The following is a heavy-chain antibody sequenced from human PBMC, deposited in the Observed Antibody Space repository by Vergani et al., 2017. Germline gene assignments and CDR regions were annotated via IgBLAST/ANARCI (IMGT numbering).Heavy chain of an antibody. J-gene: IGHJ4*02. D-gene: IGHD3-9*01. V-gene: IGHV1-46*03. Sequence: QVQLVQSGVEVKKPGASVKVSCKASGYTFSNYYMHWVRQAPGQGLEWMGIINPSGGHTNYAQKFQGRVTMTRDTSTSTVYMELSSLRSEDTAIYYCARGDCGILTGYRYWGQGTLVTVSA. CDR1: GYTFSNYY. CDR3: ARGDCGILTGYRY. CDR2: INPSGGHT.